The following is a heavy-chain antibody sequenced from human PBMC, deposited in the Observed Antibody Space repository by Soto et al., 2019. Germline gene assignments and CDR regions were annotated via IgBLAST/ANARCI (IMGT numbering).Heavy chain of an antibody. V-gene: IGHV1-18*01. CDR1: GYTVTLYG. CDR3: ARDYDFWSGYDPGDWFDP. Sequence: XVKVYGKASGYTVTLYGLSXLRQAPGQGLEWMGWISAYNGNTNYVQKLQGRVTMTTDTSTSTAYMELRSLRSDDTDVYYCARDYDFWSGYDPGDWFDPWGQGTLVTVSS. CDR2: ISAYNGNT. J-gene: IGHJ5*02. D-gene: IGHD3-3*01.